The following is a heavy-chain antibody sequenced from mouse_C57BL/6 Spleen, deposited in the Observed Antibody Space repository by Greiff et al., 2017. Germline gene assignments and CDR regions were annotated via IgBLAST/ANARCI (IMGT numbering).Heavy chain of an antibody. CDR2: FDPENGNT. Sequence: EVKLQQSVAELVRPGASVKLSCTASGFNFTNSHMQWVKQRHEQSLEWIGNFDPENGNTKYAPKFQGKDTLTVETSSNTVYLQLSSLTSEDTSSYFCAGSDYWGQGTTLTVSS. CDR1: GFNFTNSH. J-gene: IGHJ2*01. CDR3: AGSDY. V-gene: IGHV14-3*01. D-gene: IGHD3-1*01.